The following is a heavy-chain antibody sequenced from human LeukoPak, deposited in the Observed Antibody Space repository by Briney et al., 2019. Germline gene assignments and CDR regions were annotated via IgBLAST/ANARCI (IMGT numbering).Heavy chain of an antibody. J-gene: IGHJ4*02. Sequence: GGSLRLSCAASGFTFTYYAMNWVRQAPGKGLDWVALISYDGGNEYYADSVKGRFTISRDDSKNMVYLQMNSLRAEDTAVYYCARDQPGTQGSPHRTMITMRVQPWDYWGQGTLVTVSS. CDR1: GFTFTYYA. D-gene: IGHD3-22*01. CDR2: ISYDGGNE. CDR3: ARDQPGTQGSPHRTMITMRVQPWDY. V-gene: IGHV3-30-3*01.